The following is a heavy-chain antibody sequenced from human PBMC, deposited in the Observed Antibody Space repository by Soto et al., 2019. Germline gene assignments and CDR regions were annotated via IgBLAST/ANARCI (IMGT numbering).Heavy chain of an antibody. CDR2: ISYDGSNK. CDR1: GFTFSSYA. Sequence: GGSLRLSCAASGFTFSSYAMHWVRQAPGKGLEWVAVISYDGSNKYYADSVKGRFTISRDNSKNTLYLQMNSLRAEETAGYYWAKGHTILYYWGQGTLVTVSS. D-gene: IGHD3-3*01. CDR3: AKGHTILYY. V-gene: IGHV3-30*18. J-gene: IGHJ4*02.